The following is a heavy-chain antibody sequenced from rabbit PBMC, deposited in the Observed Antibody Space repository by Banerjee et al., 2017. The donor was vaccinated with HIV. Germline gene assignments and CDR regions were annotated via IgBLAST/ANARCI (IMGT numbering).Heavy chain of an antibody. J-gene: IGHJ3*01. D-gene: IGHD7-1*01. V-gene: IGHV1S39*01. CDR1: GFDFSTYG. CDR3: ARVAWYPFALDL. CDR2: IYVGKGST. Sequence: QEQLVESGGGLVQPGGSLKLSCKASGFDFSTYGVSWVRQAPGKGLEWIGIIYVGKGSTDYASWVNGRFTISKTSSTTVTLQMTSLTAADTATYFCARVAWYPFALDLWGSGTLVTVS.